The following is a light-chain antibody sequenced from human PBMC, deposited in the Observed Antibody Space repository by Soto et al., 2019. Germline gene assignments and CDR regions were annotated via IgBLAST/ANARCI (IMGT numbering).Light chain of an antibody. V-gene: IGKV1-39*01. Sequence: DIQMTQSPSSLSASVGDRVTITCRASQSINKYLNWHQQRPGEAPELLMYAASSLQSGVPSRFSGSGSGTYFTLTITSLQPEDFATYYCQQSYGSPTFGGGTKLEI. J-gene: IGKJ4*01. CDR1: QSINKY. CDR2: AAS. CDR3: QQSYGSPT.